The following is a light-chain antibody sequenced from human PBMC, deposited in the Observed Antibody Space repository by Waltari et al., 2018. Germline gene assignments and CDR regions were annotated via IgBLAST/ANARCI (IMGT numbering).Light chain of an antibody. CDR3: CSYAGSFYV. CDR1: SSDVGGYNY. J-gene: IGLJ1*01. V-gene: IGLV2-11*01. Sequence: QSALTQPRSVSGSPGQSVTISCTGTSSDVGGYNYVSWYQQHPGKVPKLMIYDVSKRPSGVPDRFSGSKSGNTASLIISGLQAEDEADYYCCSYAGSFYVFGIGTKVTVL. CDR2: DVS.